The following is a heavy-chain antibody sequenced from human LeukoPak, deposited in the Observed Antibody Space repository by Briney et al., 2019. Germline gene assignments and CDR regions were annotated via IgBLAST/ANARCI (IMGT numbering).Heavy chain of an antibody. CDR1: GFTFSSYG. Sequence: GRSLRLSCAASGFTFSSYGMHWVRQAPGKGLEWVALIWFDGNKKDYVDSVKGRFTTSRDNSKKTLYLQMNSLRAEDTALYYCARAYYHASGGAFGMDVWGQGTTVTVSS. CDR2: IWFDGNKK. V-gene: IGHV3-33*01. CDR3: ARAYYHASGGAFGMDV. D-gene: IGHD3-10*01. J-gene: IGHJ6*02.